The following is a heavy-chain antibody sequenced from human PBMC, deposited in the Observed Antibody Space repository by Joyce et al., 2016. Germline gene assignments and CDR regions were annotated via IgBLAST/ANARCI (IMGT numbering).Heavy chain of an antibody. J-gene: IGHJ5*01. CDR2: IYLGGST. D-gene: IGHD5-12*01. CDR3: ARNGAYRQDS. Sequence: QVQLQESGPGLVKPSGTLSLTCAVSGGSISSAHWWSWVRQPPGKGLEWIGEIYLGGSTTYNPSLKSRVTISVDKSKNQLSLKMNSVTAADTAVYYCARNGAYRQDSWGQGTLVTVSS. V-gene: IGHV4-4*02. CDR1: GGSISSAHW.